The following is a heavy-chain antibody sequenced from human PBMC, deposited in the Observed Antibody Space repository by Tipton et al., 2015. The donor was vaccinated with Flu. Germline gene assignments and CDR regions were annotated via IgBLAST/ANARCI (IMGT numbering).Heavy chain of an antibody. CDR2: ISAYNGNT. V-gene: IGHV1-18*01. D-gene: IGHD1-26*01. CDR1: GYTFTSYG. CDR3: ARVSSWELLPYYFDY. Sequence: QSEPEVKKPGASVKVSCKASGYTFTSYGISWVRQAPGQGLEWMGWISAYNGNTNYAQKLQGRVTMTTDTSTSTAYMELRSLRSDDTAVYYCARVSSWELLPYYFDYWGQGTLVTVSS. J-gene: IGHJ4*02.